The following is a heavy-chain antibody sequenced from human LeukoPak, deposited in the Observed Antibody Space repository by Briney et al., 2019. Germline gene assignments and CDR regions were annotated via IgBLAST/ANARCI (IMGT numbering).Heavy chain of an antibody. CDR1: GFTFSSYW. D-gene: IGHD3-10*01. V-gene: IGHV3-7*01. CDR2: IKQDGSEK. J-gene: IGHJ4*02. Sequence: GGSLRLSCAASGFTFSSYWMSWVRQAPGKGLEWVANIKQDGSEKYYVDSVKGRFTISRDDAKNSLDLQMNSLRVEDTGIYYCVKVAKYYYGSETYYFFEHWGQGTPVTASS. CDR3: VKVAKYYYGSETYYFFEH.